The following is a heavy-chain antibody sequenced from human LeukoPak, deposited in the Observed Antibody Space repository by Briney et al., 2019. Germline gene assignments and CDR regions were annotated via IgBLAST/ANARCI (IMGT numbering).Heavy chain of an antibody. Sequence: SETLSLTCIVSGGSTRSYYWSWIRQPPGKGLEWIGYNRDSENADYIPSLKGRVSISLDTLKNQFSLRLSAVTPADTAVYYCARGRVPGLWGQGTLVTVSS. J-gene: IGHJ4*02. CDR1: GGSTRSYY. CDR3: ARGRVPGL. D-gene: IGHD2-2*01. V-gene: IGHV4-59*01. CDR2: NRDSENA.